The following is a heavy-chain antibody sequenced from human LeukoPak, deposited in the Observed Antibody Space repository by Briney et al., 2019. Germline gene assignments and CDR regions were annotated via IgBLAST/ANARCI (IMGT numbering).Heavy chain of an antibody. D-gene: IGHD2-2*01. V-gene: IGHV4-34*01. J-gene: IGHJ4*02. CDR3: ARGLGYCSSTSCSFDY. Sequence: PSETLSLTCAVYGGSFSGYYWSWIRQPLGKGLEWIGEINHSGNTNYNPSLKSRVTISVDTSKNQFSLQLSSVTAADTAVYYCARGLGYCSSTSCSFDYWGQGTLVTVSS. CDR1: GGSFSGYY. CDR2: INHSGNT.